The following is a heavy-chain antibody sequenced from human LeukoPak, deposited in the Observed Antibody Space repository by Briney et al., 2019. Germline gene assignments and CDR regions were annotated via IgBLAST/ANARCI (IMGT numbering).Heavy chain of an antibody. CDR1: GFTFSSYW. CDR2: IRQDGSET. Sequence: GGSLRLSCAASGFTFSSYWMSWVRQAPGKGLEWVADIRQDGSETYYVDSVKGRFTISRDNAKNSLYLQMNSLRAEDTAMYYCARGVGYSYGYEVYYFDYWGQGTLVTVSS. D-gene: IGHD5-18*01. CDR3: ARGVGYSYGYEVYYFDY. V-gene: IGHV3-7*01. J-gene: IGHJ4*02.